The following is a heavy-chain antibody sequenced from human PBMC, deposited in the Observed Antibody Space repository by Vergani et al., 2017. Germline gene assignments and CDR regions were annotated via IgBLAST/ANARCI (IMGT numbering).Heavy chain of an antibody. D-gene: IGHD3-22*01. CDR2: ISSDGSNK. J-gene: IGHJ4*02. V-gene: IGHV3-30*02. CDR3: VNGYYYDQSGLASFDY. CDR1: GFSVSNSG. Sequence: QVQLVESGGGVVQPGGSLRLSCVASGFSVSNSGMHWVRQTPGKGLEWVAVISSDGSNKHYADSVKGRFTISRDNSQNTLYLQMDSLTAEHTAIYFCVNGYYYDQSGLASFDYWGQGTLVTVSS.